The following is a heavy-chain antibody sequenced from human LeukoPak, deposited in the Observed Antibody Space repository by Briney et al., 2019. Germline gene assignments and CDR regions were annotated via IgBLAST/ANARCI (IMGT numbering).Heavy chain of an antibody. J-gene: IGHJ4*02. CDR2: IKEDGSEK. CDR1: GFTFSSYW. Sequence: PGGSLRLSCAASGFTFSSYWMNWVRQAPGKGLEWVANIKEDGSEKYYVDSVKGRFTISRDNAKNSLSLQMNSLRAEDTAVYYCAKAYSSGWYYFDYWGQGTLVTVSS. CDR3: AKAYSSGWYYFDY. V-gene: IGHV3-7*03. D-gene: IGHD6-19*01.